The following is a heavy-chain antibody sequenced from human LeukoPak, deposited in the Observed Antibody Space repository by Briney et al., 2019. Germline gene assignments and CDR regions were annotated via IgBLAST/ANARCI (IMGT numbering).Heavy chain of an antibody. D-gene: IGHD2-21*02. CDR3: AILNGVVTAIQVFMDV. CDR1: GGTFSSYA. V-gene: IGHV1-69*05. J-gene: IGHJ6*03. CDR2: IIPIFGTA. Sequence: SVKVSCKASGGTFSSYAISWVRQAPGQGLEWMGRIIPIFGTANYAQKFQGRVTTTTDESTSTAYMELSSLRSEDTAVYYCAILNGVVTAIQVFMDVWGKGTTVTVSS.